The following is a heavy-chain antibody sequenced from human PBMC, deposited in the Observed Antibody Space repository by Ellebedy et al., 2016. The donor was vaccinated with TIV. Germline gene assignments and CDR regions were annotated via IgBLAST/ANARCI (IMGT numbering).Heavy chain of an antibody. CDR3: ARGRGVTPGSSYYFDY. Sequence: GGSLRLSCAASGFTFSSYAMSWVRQAPGKGLEWVSYISSSGSTIYYADSVKGRFTISRDNAKNSLYLQMNSLRAEDTAVYYCARGRGVTPGSSYYFDYWGQGTLVTVSS. CDR2: ISSSGSTI. D-gene: IGHD3-10*01. CDR1: GFTFSSYA. J-gene: IGHJ4*02. V-gene: IGHV3-48*04.